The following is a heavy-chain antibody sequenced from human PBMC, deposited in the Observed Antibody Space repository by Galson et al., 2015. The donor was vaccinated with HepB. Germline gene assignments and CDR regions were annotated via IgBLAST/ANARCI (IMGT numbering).Heavy chain of an antibody. J-gene: IGHJ6*02. CDR3: ARNPASYGYYNMDV. Sequence: SLRLSCAASGSAFISHSMNWVRQAPGKGLEWVSYISSGGTRYYADSVKGRFTISRDNGKKSMYLHMNSLRAEDTAVYFCARNPASYGYYNMDVWGQGTTVTVSS. V-gene: IGHV3-48*01. D-gene: IGHD4-17*01. CDR1: GSAFISHS. CDR2: ISSGGTR.